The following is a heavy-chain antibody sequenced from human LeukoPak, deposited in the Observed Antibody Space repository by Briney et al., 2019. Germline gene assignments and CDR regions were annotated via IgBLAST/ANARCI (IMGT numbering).Heavy chain of an antibody. J-gene: IGHJ4*02. CDR2: ISGSGGST. Sequence: GGSLRLSCAASGFTFSSYAMSWVRQAPGKGLEWVSAISGSGGSTYYADSVKGRFAISRDNSKNTLYLQMNSLRAEDTAVYYCAKTPYSSGWYEFGYWGQGTLVTVSS. CDR3: AKTPYSSGWYEFGY. D-gene: IGHD6-19*01. CDR1: GFTFSSYA. V-gene: IGHV3-23*01.